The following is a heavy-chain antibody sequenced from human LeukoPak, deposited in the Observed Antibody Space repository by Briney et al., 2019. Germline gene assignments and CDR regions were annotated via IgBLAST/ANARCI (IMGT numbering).Heavy chain of an antibody. J-gene: IGHJ6*03. Sequence: GASVTVSCKASGGTFSNYAISWVRQAPGQGLEWMGGIIPIFDTADYAQKFQGRVTITADESTSTVYMELSSLRSEDTAVYYCARDGRYCSSTSCLTYYYYYYMDVWGKGTTVTVSS. CDR1: GGTFSNYA. CDR3: ARDGRYCSSTSCLTYYYYYYMDV. V-gene: IGHV1-69*13. CDR2: IIPIFDTA. D-gene: IGHD2-2*01.